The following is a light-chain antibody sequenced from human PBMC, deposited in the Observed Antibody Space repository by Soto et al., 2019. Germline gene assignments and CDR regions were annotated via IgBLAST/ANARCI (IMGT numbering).Light chain of an antibody. J-gene: IGLJ2*01. CDR2: EVS. CDR1: SSDVGGYDY. Sequence: QSALTQPASVSGSPGQSITISCTGTSSDVGGYDYVSWYQHFPGKAPKLIIYEVSNRPSGVSNRFSGSKSGNTASLTISGLQAEDEADYYCSSYTSSITVDVVFGGGTKLTAL. CDR3: SSYTSSITVDVV. V-gene: IGLV2-14*01.